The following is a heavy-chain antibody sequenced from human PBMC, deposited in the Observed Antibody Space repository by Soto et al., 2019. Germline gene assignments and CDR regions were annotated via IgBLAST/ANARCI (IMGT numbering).Heavy chain of an antibody. D-gene: IGHD2-8*02. Sequence: PSETLSLTCTVSGDSPTGYYWSWIRQPAGKGLEWIGRMYGSGTTIYNPSLRGRVTISLDTSKNQFSLKLTSVTAADTAVYYCAKDIPGGIPPPWGHGTLVTVSS. CDR1: GDSPTGYY. J-gene: IGHJ5*02. V-gene: IGHV4-4*07. CDR2: MYGSGTT. CDR3: AKDIPGGIPPP.